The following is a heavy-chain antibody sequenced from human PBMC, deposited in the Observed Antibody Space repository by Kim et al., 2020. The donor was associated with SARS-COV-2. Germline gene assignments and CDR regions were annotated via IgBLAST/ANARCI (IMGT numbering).Heavy chain of an antibody. CDR1: GFTFSSYG. V-gene: IGHV3-30*18. J-gene: IGHJ6*02. CDR2: ISYDGSNK. Sequence: GGSLRLSCAASGFTFSSYGMHWVRQAPGKGLEWVAVISYDGSNKYYADSVKCRFTISRDNSKNTLYLQMNSLRAEDTAVYYCAKDRGIQLWLCYYYGMDVWGQGTTVTVSS. D-gene: IGHD5-18*01. CDR3: AKDRGIQLWLCYYYGMDV.